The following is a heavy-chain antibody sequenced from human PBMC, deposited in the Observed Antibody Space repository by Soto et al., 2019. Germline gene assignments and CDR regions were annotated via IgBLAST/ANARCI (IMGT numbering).Heavy chain of an antibody. CDR3: ARDYYYDSSGRDAFDI. D-gene: IGHD3-22*01. Sequence: EVQLVESGGGLVKPGGSLRLSCAASGFTFRSYSMNWVRQAPGKGLEWVSSISSSSSYIYYADSVKGRFTISRDNAKNSLYLQMNSLRAEDTAVYYCARDYYYDSSGRDAFDIWGQGTMVTVSS. J-gene: IGHJ3*02. V-gene: IGHV3-21*01. CDR1: GFTFRSYS. CDR2: ISSSSSYI.